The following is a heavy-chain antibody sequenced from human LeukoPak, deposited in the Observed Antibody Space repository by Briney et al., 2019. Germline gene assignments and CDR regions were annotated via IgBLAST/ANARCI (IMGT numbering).Heavy chain of an antibody. CDR1: GFTVSSNY. CDR3: ARDSGESAFDI. Sequence: GGSLRLSCAASGFTVSSNYMSWVRQAPGKGLGWVSVIYSGGSTYYADSVKGRFTISRDNSKNTLYLQMNSLRAEDTAVYYCARDSGESAFDIWGQGTMVTVSS. J-gene: IGHJ3*02. D-gene: IGHD1-14*01. V-gene: IGHV3-66*01. CDR2: IYSGGST.